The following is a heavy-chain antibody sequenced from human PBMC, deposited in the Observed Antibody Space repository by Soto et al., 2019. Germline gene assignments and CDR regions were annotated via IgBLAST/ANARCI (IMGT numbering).Heavy chain of an antibody. V-gene: IGHV3-7*04. Sequence: GGSLRLSCAASGFTFSSYLMSWVRQAPGKGLGWVANIKQDGSEKYYVDSVKGRFTISRDNAKNSLYLQMNSLRAEDTAVYYCARFYYDSSGYLPSPYYYYYGMDVWGQGTTVTVSS. CDR3: ARFYYDSSGYLPSPYYYYYGMDV. CDR1: GFTFSSYL. CDR2: IKQDGSEK. D-gene: IGHD3-22*01. J-gene: IGHJ6*02.